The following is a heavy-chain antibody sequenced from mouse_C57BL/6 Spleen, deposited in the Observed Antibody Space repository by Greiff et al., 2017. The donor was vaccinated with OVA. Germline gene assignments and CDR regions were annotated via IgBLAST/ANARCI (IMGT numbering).Heavy chain of an antibody. CDR1: GYTFTSYW. CDR3: AIPAYYDSPWFAY. Sequence: QVQLQQPGAELVKPGASVKVSCKASGYTFTSYWMHWVKQRPGQGLEWIGRIHPSDSDTNYNQKFKGKATLTVDKSSSTAYMQLSSLTSEDSAVYYCAIPAYYDSPWFAYWGQGTLVTVSA. CDR2: IHPSDSDT. J-gene: IGHJ3*01. V-gene: IGHV1-74*01. D-gene: IGHD2-4*01.